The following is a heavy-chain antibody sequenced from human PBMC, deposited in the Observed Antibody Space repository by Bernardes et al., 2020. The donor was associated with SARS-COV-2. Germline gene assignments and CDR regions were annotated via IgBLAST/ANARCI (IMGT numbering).Heavy chain of an antibody. CDR1: GFTFSSYG. Sequence: GGSLRLSCAASGFTFSSYGMHWVRQAPGKGLEWVAVISYDGSNKYYADSVKGRFTISRDNSKNTLYLQMNSLRAEDTAVYYCARPYSGGYQGWFDPWGQGTLVTVSS. V-gene: IGHV3-30*03. CDR3: ARPYSGGYQGWFDP. CDR2: ISYDGSNK. D-gene: IGHD1-26*01. J-gene: IGHJ5*02.